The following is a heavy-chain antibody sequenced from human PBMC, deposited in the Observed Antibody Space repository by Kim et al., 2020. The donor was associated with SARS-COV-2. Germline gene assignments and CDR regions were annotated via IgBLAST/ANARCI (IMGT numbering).Heavy chain of an antibody. Sequence: SETLSLTCTVSGDSISRSSFYWGWIRQPPGKGLEWIGSVFYSGSTYYNPSLESRVTISIDTSRNQFSLKLSSVTAADTAVYYCARDRFYRTSSQGEFDYWGQGTLVTVSS. D-gene: IGHD6-13*01. CDR2: VFYSGST. V-gene: IGHV4-39*07. CDR1: GDSISRSSFY. J-gene: IGHJ4*02. CDR3: ARDRFYRTSSQGEFDY.